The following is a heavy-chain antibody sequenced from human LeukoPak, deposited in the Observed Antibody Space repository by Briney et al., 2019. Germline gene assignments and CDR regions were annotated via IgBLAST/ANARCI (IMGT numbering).Heavy chain of an antibody. CDR3: ARDASLYDYISYMDV. J-gene: IGHJ6*02. CDR1: GFTFRDHY. V-gene: IGHV3-11*01. CDR2: ISSRGTTI. Sequence: PGGSLRLSCAASGFTFRDHYMTWIRQSPGKGLEWVSSISSRGTTIYYADSVKGRFTVSRDNAHNSLYLQMTSLRAEVTAVYYCARDASLYDYISYMDVWGQGTTVIVSS. D-gene: IGHD3-16*01.